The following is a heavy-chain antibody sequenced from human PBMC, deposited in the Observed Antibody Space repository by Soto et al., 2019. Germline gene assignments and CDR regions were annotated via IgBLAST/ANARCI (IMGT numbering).Heavy chain of an antibody. D-gene: IGHD5-12*01. J-gene: IGHJ4*02. V-gene: IGHV3-11*01. Sequence: GGSLRLSCAASGFTFSDYYMSWIRQAPGKGLEWVSYISSSGSTIYYADSVKGRFTISRDNAKNSLYLQMNSLRAEDTAVYYCARAEGSGSPIEHFDYWGQGTLVTVSS. CDR2: ISSSGSTI. CDR1: GFTFSDYY. CDR3: ARAEGSGSPIEHFDY.